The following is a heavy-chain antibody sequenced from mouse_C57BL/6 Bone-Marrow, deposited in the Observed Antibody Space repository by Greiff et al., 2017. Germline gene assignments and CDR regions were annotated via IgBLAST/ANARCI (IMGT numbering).Heavy chain of an antibody. CDR1: GYTFTSYW. V-gene: IGHV1-59*01. CDR3: ARGPPVAGFAY. Sequence: QVQLQQPGAELVRPGTSVKLSCKASGYTFTSYWMHWVKQRPGQGLEWIGVIDPADSYTNYNQKFKGKATLTVDTSSSTAYMQLSSLTSEDSAVYYCARGPPVAGFAYRRQSTLVTVSA. D-gene: IGHD1-1*01. J-gene: IGHJ3*01. CDR2: IDPADSYT.